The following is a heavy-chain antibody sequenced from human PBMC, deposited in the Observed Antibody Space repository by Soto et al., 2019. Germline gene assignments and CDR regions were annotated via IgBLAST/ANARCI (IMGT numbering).Heavy chain of an antibody. D-gene: IGHD2-2*01. CDR3: AREKIVLAPAAVRWFDP. V-gene: IGHV3-48*02. CDR2: ISSSSSTI. J-gene: IGHJ5*02. CDR1: GFTFSSYS. Sequence: GGSLRLSCAASGFTFSSYSMNWVRQAPGKGLEWVSYISSSSSTIYYADSVQGRFTISRDNTKNSLYLQMNSLRDEDTAVYYCAREKIVLAPAAVRWFDPWGQGILVTVSS.